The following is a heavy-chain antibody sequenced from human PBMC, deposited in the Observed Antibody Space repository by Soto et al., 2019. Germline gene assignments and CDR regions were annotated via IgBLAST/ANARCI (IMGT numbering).Heavy chain of an antibody. D-gene: IGHD2-15*01. CDR2: ISSSGSSM. J-gene: IGHJ4*02. Sequence: QVQLVEYGGGLVKPEGSLRDSCAASGFSFSDYYMSLIRQAPGKGLEWVSHISSSGSSMYYPDSVKGRFTISRDNAKTLLFLQLNSLRADDTAVYYCAIVGWVAGTFFDYWGQGRLVTVAS. CDR1: GFSFSDYY. CDR3: AIVGWVAGTFFDY. V-gene: IGHV3-11*01.